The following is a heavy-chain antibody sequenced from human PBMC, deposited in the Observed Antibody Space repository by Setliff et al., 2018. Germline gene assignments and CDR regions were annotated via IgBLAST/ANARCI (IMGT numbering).Heavy chain of an antibody. CDR3: RFWSYVYKNDY. Sequence: SETLSLTCTVSGGSINSMSYYWGWVRQTPGKGLEWIAEINPSGTTNYIPSLKSRLTISVDTSKRQFSLKLISVTAADTAVYYCRFWSYVYKNDYWAQGTLVTVSS. J-gene: IGHJ4*02. V-gene: IGHV4-39*07. D-gene: IGHD3-16*01. CDR1: GGSINSMSYY. CDR2: INPSGTT.